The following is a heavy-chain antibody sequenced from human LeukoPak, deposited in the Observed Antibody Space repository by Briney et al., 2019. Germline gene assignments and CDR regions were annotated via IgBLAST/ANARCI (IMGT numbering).Heavy chain of an antibody. CDR2: IHYSGST. CDR3: ARGGSGSYYYSDY. CDR1: GGSISSYY. J-gene: IGHJ4*02. V-gene: IGHV4-59*01. D-gene: IGHD3-10*01. Sequence: SETLSLTCTVSGGSISSYYWSWIRQPPGKGLEWIGYIHYSGSTNYNPSLKSRVTISVDTSKNQFSLKLTSVTAADTAVYYCARGGSGSYYYSDYWGQGTLVTVSS.